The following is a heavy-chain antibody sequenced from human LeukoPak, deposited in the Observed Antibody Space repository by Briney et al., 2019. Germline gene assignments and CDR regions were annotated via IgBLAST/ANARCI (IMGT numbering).Heavy chain of an antibody. V-gene: IGHV3-23*01. CDR1: GGSVHRSF. D-gene: IGHD1-26*01. Sequence: ETLSLTCVVSGGSVHRSFWTWVRQTPGKGPEWVSSINNSGGTTDYSDSVKGRFTVSRDNSKSTLYLQMESLRVEDTAAYYCTGQTFRGRERSYSDSWGQGTLVTVSS. CDR3: TGQTFRGRERSYSDS. J-gene: IGHJ4*02. CDR2: INNSGGTT.